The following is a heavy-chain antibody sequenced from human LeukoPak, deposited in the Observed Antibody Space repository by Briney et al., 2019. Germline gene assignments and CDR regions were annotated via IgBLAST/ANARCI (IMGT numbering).Heavy chain of an antibody. CDR3: ARGYWSSTSCRHIDY. V-gene: IGHV1-2*02. J-gene: IGHJ4*02. D-gene: IGHD2-2*01. CDR1: GYTFTGYY. Sequence: ASVKVSCKASGYTFTGYYMHWVRQAPGQGLEWMGWINPNSGGTNYAQKFQGRVTMTRDTSISTAYMELSRLRSDDTAVYYCARGYWSSTSCRHIDYWGQGTLVTVSS. CDR2: INPNSGGT.